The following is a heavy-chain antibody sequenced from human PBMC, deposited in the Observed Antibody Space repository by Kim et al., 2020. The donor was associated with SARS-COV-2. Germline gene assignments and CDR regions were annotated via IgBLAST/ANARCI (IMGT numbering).Heavy chain of an antibody. V-gene: IGHV4-59*09. Sequence: YNPSLKSRVTISVDTSKNQFSLKLSSVTAADTAVYYCARGSVARNDAFDIWGQGTMVTVSS. J-gene: IGHJ3*02. D-gene: IGHD6-19*01. CDR3: ARGSVARNDAFDI.